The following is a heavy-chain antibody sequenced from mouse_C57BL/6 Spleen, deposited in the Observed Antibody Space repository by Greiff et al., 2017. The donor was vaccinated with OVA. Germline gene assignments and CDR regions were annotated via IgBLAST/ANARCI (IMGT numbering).Heavy chain of an antibody. CDR1: GCTFTSYW. D-gene: IGHD3-3*01. CDR2: IYPSDSET. J-gene: IGHJ4*01. Sequence: QVHVKQPGAELVRPGSSVKLSCKASGCTFTSYWMDWVKQRPGQGLEWIGNIYPSDSETHYNQKFKDKATLTVDKSSSTAYMQLSSLTSEDSAVYYCARRAGSYAMDYWGQGTSVTVSS. CDR3: ARRAGSYAMDY. V-gene: IGHV1-61*01.